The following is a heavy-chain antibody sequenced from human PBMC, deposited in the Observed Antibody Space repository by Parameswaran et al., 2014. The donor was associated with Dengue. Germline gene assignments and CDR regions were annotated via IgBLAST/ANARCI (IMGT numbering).Heavy chain of an antibody. D-gene: IGHD3-3*01. CDR2: INHSGST. CDR1: GGSFSGYY. Sequence: ASETLSLTCAVYGGSFSGYYWSWIRQPPGKGLEWIGEINHSGSTNYNPSLKSRVTISVDTSKNQFSLKLSSVTAADTAVYYCARGLRWSGYYPWGQGTLVTVSS. J-gene: IGHJ5*02. V-gene: IGHV4-34*01. CDR3: ARGLRWSGYYP.